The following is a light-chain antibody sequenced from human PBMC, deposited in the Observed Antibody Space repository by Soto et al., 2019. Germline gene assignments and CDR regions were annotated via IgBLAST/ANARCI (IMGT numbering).Light chain of an antibody. CDR1: QSIISSY. CDR2: GAS. Sequence: EIMLTQSPGTLSLSPGEGATLSCRASQSIISSYLAWYQQTPGQAPRLLIYGASSRATGIPDRFSGSGSGTDFSLTISRLEPEDFAVYYCQQYATSPGTFGQGTKVEIK. V-gene: IGKV3-20*01. CDR3: QQYATSPGT. J-gene: IGKJ1*01.